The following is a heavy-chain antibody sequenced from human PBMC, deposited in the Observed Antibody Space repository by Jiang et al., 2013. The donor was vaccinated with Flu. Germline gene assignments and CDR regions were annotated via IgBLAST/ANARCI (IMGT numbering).Heavy chain of an antibody. Sequence: SGAEVKKPGASVKVSCKASGYTFTSYAMHWVRQAPGQRLEWMGWINAGNGNTKYSQKFQGRVTITRDTSASTAYMELSSLRSEDTAVYYCARGPKLPNSSSWTIIDYWGQGTLVTVSS. CDR2: INAGNGNT. CDR3: ARGPKLPNSSSWTIIDY. V-gene: IGHV1-3*01. D-gene: IGHD6-13*01. J-gene: IGHJ4*02. CDR1: GYTFTSYA.